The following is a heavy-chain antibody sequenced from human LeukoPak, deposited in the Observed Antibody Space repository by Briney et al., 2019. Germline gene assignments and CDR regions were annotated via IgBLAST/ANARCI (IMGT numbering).Heavy chain of an antibody. CDR3: ARELSRAVEMATIVYMDV. J-gene: IGHJ6*03. CDR1: GGSISSHF. CDR2: IYYSGST. V-gene: IGHV4-59*11. Sequence: SETLSLTCTVSGGSISSHFWSWIRQPPGKGLEWIGYIYYSGSTNYNPSLKSRVTISVDTSKNQFSLKLSSVTAADTAVYYCARELSRAVEMATIVYMDVWGKGTTVPVSS. D-gene: IGHD5-24*01.